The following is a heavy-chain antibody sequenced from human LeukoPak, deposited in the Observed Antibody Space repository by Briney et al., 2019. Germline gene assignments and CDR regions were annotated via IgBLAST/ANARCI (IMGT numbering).Heavy chain of an antibody. D-gene: IGHD5-24*01. Sequence: PGGSLRLSCVASGFTFRIYGMTWVRQAPGKGPEWVSYISHTSDSILYADSVKGRFTMSRDNAKKSLYLQMNSLRVEDTAVYYCARDYKYAFDNWGQGTLVTVSS. CDR3: ARDYKYAFDN. J-gene: IGHJ4*02. CDR2: ISHTSDSI. CDR1: GFTFRIYG. V-gene: IGHV3-48*01.